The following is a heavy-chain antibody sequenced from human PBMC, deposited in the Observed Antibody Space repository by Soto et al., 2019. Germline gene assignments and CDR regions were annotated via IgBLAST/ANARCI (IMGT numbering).Heavy chain of an antibody. V-gene: IGHV3-30*18. CDR1: GFTFSSYG. CDR2: ISYDGSNK. J-gene: IGHJ6*02. D-gene: IGHD6-6*01. CDR3: AKDRQLRGMDV. Sequence: ESGGGVVQPGRSLRLSCAASGFTFSSYGMHWVRQAPGKGLEWVAVISYDGSNKYYADSVKGRFTISRDNSKNTLYLQMNSLRAEDTAVYYCAKDRQLRGMDVWGQGTTVTVSS.